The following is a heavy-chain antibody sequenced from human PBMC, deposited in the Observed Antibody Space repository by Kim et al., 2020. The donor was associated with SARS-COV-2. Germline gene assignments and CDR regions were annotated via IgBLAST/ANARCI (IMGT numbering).Heavy chain of an antibody. D-gene: IGHD6-13*01. CDR3: VEAGTPGY. CDR2: ISYDGSNK. CDR1: GFTFSSYA. Sequence: GGSLRLSCAASGFTFSSYAMHWVRQAPGKGLEWVAVISYDGSNKYYADSVKGRFTISRDNSKNTLYLQMNSLRAEDTAVYYCVEAGTPGYWGQGTLVTVSS. V-gene: IGHV3-30-3*01. J-gene: IGHJ4*02.